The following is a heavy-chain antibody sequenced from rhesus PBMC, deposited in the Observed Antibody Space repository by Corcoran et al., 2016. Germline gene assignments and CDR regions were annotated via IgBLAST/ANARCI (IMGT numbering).Heavy chain of an antibody. CDR3: ARAERMWCFDY. V-gene: IGHV4-173*01. D-gene: IGHD2-39*01. CDR2: ISGCGGST. Sequence: QLQLQESGPGLVKPSETLSLTCAVSGGSISSNYWTWIRQPPGKGLEWIGRISGCGGSTDYNPSLKGRVTISTDTSKNQFSLKLTSVTAADTAVYYCARAERMWCFDYWGQGVLVTVSS. J-gene: IGHJ4*01. CDR1: GGSISSNY.